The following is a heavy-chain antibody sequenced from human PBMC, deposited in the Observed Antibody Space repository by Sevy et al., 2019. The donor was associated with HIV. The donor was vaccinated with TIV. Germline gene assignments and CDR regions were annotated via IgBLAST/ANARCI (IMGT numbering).Heavy chain of an antibody. J-gene: IGHJ5*02. CDR3: AAGTERNWFDP. V-gene: IGHV1-69*13. CDR2: IIPIFGTA. CDR1: GGTFSSYA. Sequence: ASVKVSCKASGGTFSSYAISWVRQAPGQGLEWMAGIIPIFGTANYAQKFQGRVTITADESTSTAYMELSSLGCEDTAVYYRAAGTERNWFDPWGQGTLVTVSS. D-gene: IGHD6-13*01.